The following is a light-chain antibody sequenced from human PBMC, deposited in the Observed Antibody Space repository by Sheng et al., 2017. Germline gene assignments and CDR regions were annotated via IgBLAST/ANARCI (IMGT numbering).Light chain of an antibody. CDR2: DVS. CDR1: SSDIGSYVS. CDR3: SSYAGSPFV. Sequence: QSALSQPASVSGSPGQSITISCTGTSSDIGSYVSVSWYQQHPGRAPKLMIYDVSNRPSGVSDRFSGSKSGNTASLTISGLQAEDEAEYYCSSYAGSPFVFGAGTKVTVL. J-gene: IGLJ1*01. V-gene: IGLV2-14*01.